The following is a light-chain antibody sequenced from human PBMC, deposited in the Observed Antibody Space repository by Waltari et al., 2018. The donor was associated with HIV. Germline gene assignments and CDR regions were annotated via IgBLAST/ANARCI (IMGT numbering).Light chain of an antibody. CDR1: HSIGTF. Sequence: EIVLTQSPGTLSLSPGERATLSCRASHSIGTFLAWYQQRPGQAPRLLIYDASNRATGIPARFSGSGSGADFTLTISSLEPEDFAVYYCQQRSNWPPGAFGGGIKVEIK. V-gene: IGKV3-11*01. CDR2: DAS. CDR3: QQRSNWPPGA. J-gene: IGKJ4*01.